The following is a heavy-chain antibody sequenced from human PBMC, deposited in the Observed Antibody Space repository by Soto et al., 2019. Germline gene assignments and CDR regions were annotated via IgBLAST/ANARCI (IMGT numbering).Heavy chain of an antibody. CDR2: ISGSGGST. CDR3: SKGTYYDFWSGTPFEY. J-gene: IGHJ4*02. CDR1: GCTFSGYA. Sequence: VLLRVPWAAAGCTFSGYAVSWVIKAPGKGLEWVSAISGSGGSTYYADSVKGRFTISRDNSKNTLYLQMNSLRAEDTAVYYWSKGTYYDFWSGTPFEYWRQGTLVTVSS. D-gene: IGHD3-3*01. V-gene: IGHV3-23*01.